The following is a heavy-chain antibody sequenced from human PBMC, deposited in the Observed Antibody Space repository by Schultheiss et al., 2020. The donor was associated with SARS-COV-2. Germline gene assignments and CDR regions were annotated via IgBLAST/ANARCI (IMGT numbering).Heavy chain of an antibody. J-gene: IGHJ6*02. V-gene: IGHV1-2*02. D-gene: IGHD2-15*01. Sequence: ASVKVSCKASGYTFTGYYMHWVRQAPGQGLEWMGWINPNSGGTNYAQKFQGRVTMTRDTSISTAYMELSRLRSDDTAVYYCASSIGYFSGGSCYATYYYYGMDVWGQGTTVTVSS. CDR2: INPNSGGT. CDR3: ASSIGYFSGGSCYATYYYYGMDV. CDR1: GYTFTGYY.